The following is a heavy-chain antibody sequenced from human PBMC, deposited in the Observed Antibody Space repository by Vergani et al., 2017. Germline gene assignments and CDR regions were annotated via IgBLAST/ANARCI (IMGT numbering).Heavy chain of an antibody. V-gene: IGHV4-61*02. J-gene: IGHJ4*02. CDR1: GGSISSGGYY. CDR2: ISTSGST. D-gene: IGHD6-13*01. Sequence: QVQLPESGPGLVKPSQTLSLTCTVSGGSISSGGYYWSWIRQPAGKGLEWIGRISTSGSTNYNPSLKSRVTISLDTSKNQFSLKLNSLTAADTAVYYCARAAAAALDYWGQGTLVTVSS. CDR3: ARAAAAALDY.